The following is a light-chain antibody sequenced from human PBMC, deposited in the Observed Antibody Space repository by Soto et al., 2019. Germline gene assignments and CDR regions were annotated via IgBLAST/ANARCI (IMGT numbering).Light chain of an antibody. Sequence: EIVLTQSPGTLSLSPGERATLSCRASQRVSSSYLAWYQQKPGQAPRLLIYGASSRATGIPDRFSGSGSGRDFALTISRLEPEDFAVYYCQQYGSSPQTFGQGTNVEI. V-gene: IGKV3-20*01. J-gene: IGKJ1*01. CDR2: GAS. CDR3: QQYGSSPQT. CDR1: QRVSSSY.